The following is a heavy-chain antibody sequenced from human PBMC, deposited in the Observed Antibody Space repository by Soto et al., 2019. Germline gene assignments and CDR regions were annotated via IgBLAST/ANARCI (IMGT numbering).Heavy chain of an antibody. Sequence: GGSLRLSCAASGFTFSSYAMSWVRQAPGKGLEWVSYISGSSGSTYYADSVKGRFTISRDNSKNSLYLQMNSLRAEDTAVYYCARSPRITIFGVYYYYMDVWGKGTTVTVSS. V-gene: IGHV3-23*01. CDR3: ARSPRITIFGVYYYYMDV. CDR1: GFTFSSYA. D-gene: IGHD3-3*01. J-gene: IGHJ6*03. CDR2: ISGSSGST.